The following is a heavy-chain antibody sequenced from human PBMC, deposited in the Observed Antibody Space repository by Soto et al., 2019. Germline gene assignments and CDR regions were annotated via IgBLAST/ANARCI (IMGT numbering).Heavy chain of an antibody. CDR1: GLTFGDHY. V-gene: IGHV3-72*01. D-gene: IGHD2-21*01. CDR2: SRNKAKSYST. CDR3: AILEGA. Sequence: EVQLVESGGGLVQSGGSLTLSCAVSGLTFGDHYMEWVRQAPGKGLEWVARSRNKAKSYSTDFAASVKGRFTIPRDESKTSLNLQMNSLMTEDTAVYYCAILEGAWGQGTLVTVSS. J-gene: IGHJ5*02.